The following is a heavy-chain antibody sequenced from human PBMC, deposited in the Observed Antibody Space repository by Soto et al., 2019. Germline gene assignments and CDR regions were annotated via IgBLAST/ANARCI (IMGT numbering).Heavy chain of an antibody. CDR1: GYTFTSYG. CDR2: ISAYNGNT. J-gene: IGHJ6*02. CDR3: ARGEYCSSNSCYGRYYYYGMDV. V-gene: IGHV1-18*01. Sequence: ASVKVSCKASGYTFTSYGISWVRQAPGQGLEWMGWISAYNGNTNYAQKLQGRVTMTTDTSTSTAYMELRSLRSDDTAVYYCARGEYCSSNSCYGRYYYYGMDVWGQGTTVTVSS. D-gene: IGHD2-2*01.